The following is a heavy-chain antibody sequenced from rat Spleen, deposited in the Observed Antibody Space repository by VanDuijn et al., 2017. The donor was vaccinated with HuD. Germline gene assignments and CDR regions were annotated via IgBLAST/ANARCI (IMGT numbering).Heavy chain of an antibody. Sequence: VQLVESGGGLVQPGKSLKLSCSASGFTFSSYGMHWIRQAPGKGLDWVAYISSSSGTVYADAVKGRFTISRDNAKNTLYLQLNSLKSEDTAIYYCARKGYGYKVDWGQGVMVTVSS. CDR1: GFTFSSYG. CDR3: ARKGYGYKVD. J-gene: IGHJ2*01. CDR2: ISSSSGT. V-gene: IGHV5-62*01. D-gene: IGHD1-9*01.